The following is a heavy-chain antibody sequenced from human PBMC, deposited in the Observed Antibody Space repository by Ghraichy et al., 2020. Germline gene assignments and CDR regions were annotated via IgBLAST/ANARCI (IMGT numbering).Heavy chain of an antibody. V-gene: IGHV3-73*01. D-gene: IGHD3-16*01. CDR1: GFTFSGSA. Sequence: GGSLRLSCAASGFTFSGSAMHWVRQASGKGLEWVGRIRSKANSYATAYAASVKGRFTISRDDSKNTAYLQMNSLKTEDTAVYYCATSELGGWDAAVDYWGQGTLVTVSS. J-gene: IGHJ4*02. CDR3: ATSELGGWDAAVDY. CDR2: IRSKANSYAT.